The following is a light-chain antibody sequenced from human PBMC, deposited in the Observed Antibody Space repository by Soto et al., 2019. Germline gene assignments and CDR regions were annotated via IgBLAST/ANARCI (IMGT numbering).Light chain of an antibody. CDR1: QSVSSSY. Sequence: EIVLTQSPGTLSLSKGERATLSCRASQSVSSSYLAWYQQKPGQAPRLLIYGASSRATGIPDRFSGSGSGTDFTLTISRLEPEDFAVYYCQQYGSSTLTFGGGTKVDIK. J-gene: IGKJ4*01. CDR3: QQYGSSTLT. V-gene: IGKV3-20*01. CDR2: GAS.